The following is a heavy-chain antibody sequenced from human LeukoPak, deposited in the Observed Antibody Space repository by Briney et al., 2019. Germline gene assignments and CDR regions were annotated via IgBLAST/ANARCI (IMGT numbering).Heavy chain of an antibody. D-gene: IGHD3-10*01. CDR1: GFTFSSYA. V-gene: IGHV3-9*01. Sequence: PGGSLRLSCAASGFTFSSYAMSWVRQAPGKGLEWVSGISWNSGSIGYADSVKGRFTISRDNAKNSLYLQMNSLRAEDTALYYCAKDIGVYYGMDVWGQGTTVTVSS. CDR3: AKDIGVYYGMDV. CDR2: ISWNSGSI. J-gene: IGHJ6*02.